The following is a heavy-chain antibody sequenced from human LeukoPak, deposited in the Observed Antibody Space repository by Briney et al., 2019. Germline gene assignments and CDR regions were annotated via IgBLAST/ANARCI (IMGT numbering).Heavy chain of an antibody. CDR2: ISWNSGSI. CDR1: GFTFDDYA. D-gene: IGHD2-2*01. CDR3: AKDMGYCSSTSCNDAFHI. J-gene: IGHJ3*02. V-gene: IGHV3-9*01. Sequence: PGRSLRLSCAASGFTFDDYAMYWVRQAPGKGLEWVSGISWNSGSIGYADSVKGRFTISRDNAKNSLYLQMNSLRAEDTALYYCAKDMGYCSSTSCNDAFHIWGQGTMVTVSS.